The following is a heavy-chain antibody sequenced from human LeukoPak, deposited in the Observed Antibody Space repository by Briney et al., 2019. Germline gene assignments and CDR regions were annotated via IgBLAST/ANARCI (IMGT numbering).Heavy chain of an antibody. CDR3: TAGRAYSLLDF. J-gene: IGHJ4*02. Sequence: ASVKVSCKVSGYRFTELSRHWVRHAPGKGLEWLGGFDLVHGDAIYAQKFQGRVTMTEDTSTDTSYMELSSLGSEDTAVYFCTAGRAYSLLDFRGQGTLVRVSS. V-gene: IGHV1-24*01. D-gene: IGHD5-18*01. CDR1: GYRFTELS. CDR2: FDLVHGDA.